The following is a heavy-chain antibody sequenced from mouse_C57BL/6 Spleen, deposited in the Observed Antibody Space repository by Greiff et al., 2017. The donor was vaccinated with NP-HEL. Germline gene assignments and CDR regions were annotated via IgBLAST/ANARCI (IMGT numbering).Heavy chain of an antibody. Sequence: VQLQQPGAELVMPGASVKLSCKASGYTFTSYWMHWVKQRPGQGLEWIGEIDPSDSYTNYNQKFKGKSTLTVDKSSSTAYMQLSSLTSEDSAVYYCARSHGSSYVFAYWGQGTLVTVSA. CDR3: ARSHGSSYVFAY. D-gene: IGHD1-1*01. V-gene: IGHV1-69*01. J-gene: IGHJ3*01. CDR1: GYTFTSYW. CDR2: IDPSDSYT.